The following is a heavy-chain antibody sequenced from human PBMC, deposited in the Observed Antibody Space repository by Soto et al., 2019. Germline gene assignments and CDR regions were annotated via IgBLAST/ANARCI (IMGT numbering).Heavy chain of an antibody. V-gene: IGHV3-15*01. Sequence: GESLKISCAASGFTFSNAWMSWVRQAPGKGLEWVGRIKSKTDGGTTDYAAPVKGRFTISRDDSKNTLYLQMNSLKTEDTAVYYCTTGGRQQLVLDYWGQGTLVTVSS. CDR1: GFTFSNAW. CDR3: TTGGRQQLVLDY. D-gene: IGHD6-13*01. CDR2: IKSKTDGGTT. J-gene: IGHJ4*02.